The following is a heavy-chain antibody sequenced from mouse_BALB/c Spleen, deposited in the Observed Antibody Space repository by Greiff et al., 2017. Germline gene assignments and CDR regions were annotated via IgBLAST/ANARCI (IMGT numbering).Heavy chain of an antibody. V-gene: IGHV1S12*01. Sequence: QVQLQQSGPELVKPGASVKISCKASGYTFTSYYIHWVKQRPGQGLEWIGYIYPRDGSTNYNEKFKGKATLTADTSSSTAYMQLSSLTSEDSAVYFCARDYGYEGYFDVWGAGTTVTVSS. CDR3: ARDYGYEGYFDV. D-gene: IGHD1-2*01. CDR2: IYPRDGST. CDR1: GYTFTSYY. J-gene: IGHJ1*01.